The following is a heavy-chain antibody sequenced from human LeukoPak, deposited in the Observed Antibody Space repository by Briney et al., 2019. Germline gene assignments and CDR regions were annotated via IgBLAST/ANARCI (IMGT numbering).Heavy chain of an antibody. CDR3: AREVLGSFGDYGAWFDP. V-gene: IGHV4-34*01. J-gene: IGHJ5*02. Sequence: SETLSLTCAVYGGSFSGYYWSWIRQPPGKGLEWIGEINHSGSTNYNPSLKSRVTMSVDTSKNQFSLKLSSVTAADTAVYYCAREVLGSFGDYGAWFDPWGQGTLVTVSS. CDR1: GGSFSGYY. D-gene: IGHD4-17*01. CDR2: INHSGST.